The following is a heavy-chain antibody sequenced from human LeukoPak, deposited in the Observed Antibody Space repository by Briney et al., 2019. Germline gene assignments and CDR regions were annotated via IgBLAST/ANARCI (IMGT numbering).Heavy chain of an antibody. V-gene: IGHV1-2*02. J-gene: IGHJ4*02. D-gene: IGHD3-22*01. CDR1: GYTFTVYY. Sequence: VKVSCKASGYTFTVYYIHWVRQAPGQGLEWMGWINPNSGGTNYAQKFQGRVTMTRDTSISTAYMELSRLRSDDTAVYFCARRCDTSSYYTYYFDYWGQGTLVTVSS. CDR2: INPNSGGT. CDR3: ARRCDTSSYYTYYFDY.